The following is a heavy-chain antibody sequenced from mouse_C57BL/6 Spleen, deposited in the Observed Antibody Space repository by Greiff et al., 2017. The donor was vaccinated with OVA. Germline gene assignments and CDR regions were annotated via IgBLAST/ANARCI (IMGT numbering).Heavy chain of an antibody. CDR2: ITPANGYT. J-gene: IGHJ2*01. CDR3: EVVSTVVAVLFDY. CDR1: GFNIKNTY. V-gene: IGHV14-3*01. Sequence: VQLQQSVAELVRPGASLKFSCTASGFNIKNTYMPWVHQRPEQGLEWIGRITPANGYTNYAPNVQGRATITADKSSNTYYLQLSSLTSEDTAIYYGEVVSTVVAVLFDYWGQGTTLTVSS. D-gene: IGHD1-1*01.